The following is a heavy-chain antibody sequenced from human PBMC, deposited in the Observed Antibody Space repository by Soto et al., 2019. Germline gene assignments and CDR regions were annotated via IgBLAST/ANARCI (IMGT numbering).Heavy chain of an antibody. J-gene: IGHJ4*02. CDR2: FFYGGRT. V-gene: IGHV4-39*01. D-gene: IGHD4-17*01. CDR1: GGSISSPSYN. Sequence: QVQLQESGPGLLKPSETLSLTCTVSGGSISSPSYNWGWVRQPPGKGPEWIGSFFYGGRTHYNPSLKSRLAISVDTARSQVSLILTSVSAADTAVYYCATVASTHFDSWGQGALVTVSS. CDR3: ATVASTHFDS.